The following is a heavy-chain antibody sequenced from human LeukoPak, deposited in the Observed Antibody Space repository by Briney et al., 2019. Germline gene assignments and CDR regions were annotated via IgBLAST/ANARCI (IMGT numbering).Heavy chain of an antibody. D-gene: IGHD3-16*02. V-gene: IGHV4-59*12. CDR2: IYYSGST. Sequence: PSETLSLTCTVSGGSISNYYWSWIRQPPGKGLEWIGFIYYSGSTNYSPSLKSRVTLSVDTSKNQFSLRLSSVTAADTAVYYCARRTFGGVIAYWGQGTLVTVSS. CDR3: ARRTFGGVIAY. CDR1: GGSISNYY. J-gene: IGHJ4*02.